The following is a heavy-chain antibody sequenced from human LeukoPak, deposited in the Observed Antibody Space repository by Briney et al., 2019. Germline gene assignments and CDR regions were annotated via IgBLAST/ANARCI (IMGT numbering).Heavy chain of an antibody. CDR1: GFTFSSYA. J-gene: IGHJ4*02. D-gene: IGHD6-13*01. V-gene: IGHV3-23*01. CDR2: ISGSGGST. CDR3: AKDGPGYSSPRYFDY. Sequence: GGSLRLSCAASGFTFSSYAMTWVRQAPGKGLEWVSGISGSGGSTYYADSVKGRFTISRDNSKNTLYLQMNSLRAEDTAVYYCAKDGPGYSSPRYFDYWGQGTLVTVSS.